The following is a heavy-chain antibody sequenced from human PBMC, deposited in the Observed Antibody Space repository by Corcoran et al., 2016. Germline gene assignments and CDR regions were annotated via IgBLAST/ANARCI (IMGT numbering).Heavy chain of an antibody. V-gene: IGHV4-39*07. CDR2: IYYSGST. J-gene: IGHJ3*02. CDR1: GGSISSSSYY. Sequence: QLQLQESGPGLVKPSETLSLTCTVSGGSISSSSYYWGWIRQPPGKGLEWIGSIYYSGSTYYNPSLKSRVTISVDTSKNQFSLKLSSVTAADTAVYYCARGGRDYYDEHDAFDIWGQGTMVTVSS. D-gene: IGHD3-22*01. CDR3: ARGGRDYYDEHDAFDI.